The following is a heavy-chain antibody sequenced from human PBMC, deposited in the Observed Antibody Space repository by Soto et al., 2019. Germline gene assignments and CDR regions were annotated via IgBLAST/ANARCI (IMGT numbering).Heavy chain of an antibody. CDR3: ARSPLFVGATAEGGNWLDP. V-gene: IGHV1-2*02. Sequence: ASVKVSCKASGYTFTGYYMHWVRQAPGQGLEWMGWINPNSGGTNYAQKFQGRVTMTRDTSISTAYMELRRLRSDDTAVYYCARSPLFVGATAEGGNWLDPWGEGTLVTVSS. CDR1: GYTFTGYY. CDR2: INPNSGGT. J-gene: IGHJ5*02. D-gene: IGHD1-26*01.